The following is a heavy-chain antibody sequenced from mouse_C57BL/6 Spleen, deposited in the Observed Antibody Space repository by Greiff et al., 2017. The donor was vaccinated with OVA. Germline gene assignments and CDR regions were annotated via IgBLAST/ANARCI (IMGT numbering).Heavy chain of an antibody. CDR1: GYAFSSSW. Sequence: QVQLKQSGPELVKPGASVKISCKASGYAFSSSWMNWVKQRPGKGLEWIGRIYPGDGDTNYNGKFKGKATLTADKSSSTAYMQLSSLTSEDSAVYFCARDEGDYFDYWGQGTTLTVSS. CDR2: IYPGDGDT. V-gene: IGHV1-82*01. CDR3: ARDEGDYFDY. J-gene: IGHJ2*01.